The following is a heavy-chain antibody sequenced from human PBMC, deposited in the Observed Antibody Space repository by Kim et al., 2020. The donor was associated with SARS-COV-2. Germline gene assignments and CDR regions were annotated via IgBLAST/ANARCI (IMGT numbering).Heavy chain of an antibody. D-gene: IGHD1-20*01. V-gene: IGHV4-59*13. CDR1: GGSISSYY. CDR2: IYYSGSA. CDR3: ARAAGKYNSDDFDI. Sequence: SETLSLTCTVSGGSISSYYWSWIRQPPGKGLEWIGYIYYSGSANYNPSLKSRVTILVDTSKNQFSLKLSSVTAADTAVYYCARAAGKYNSDDFDIWGQGT. J-gene: IGHJ3*02.